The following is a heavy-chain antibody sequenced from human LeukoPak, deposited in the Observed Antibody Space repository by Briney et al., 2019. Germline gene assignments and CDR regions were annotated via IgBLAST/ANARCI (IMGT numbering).Heavy chain of an antibody. Sequence: PGRSLRLSCAASGFIFSNYGMHWVRQAPGKGLEWVAVISHAGRTGFYADSVKGRFTISRDNSKNTLDLQMFSLRAEDTAVYYCAKEPTSYSSGWYFHHWGQGTLVTVSS. CDR3: AKEPTSYSSGWYFHH. V-gene: IGHV3-30*18. CDR2: ISHAGRTG. CDR1: GFIFSNYG. D-gene: IGHD6-25*01. J-gene: IGHJ1*01.